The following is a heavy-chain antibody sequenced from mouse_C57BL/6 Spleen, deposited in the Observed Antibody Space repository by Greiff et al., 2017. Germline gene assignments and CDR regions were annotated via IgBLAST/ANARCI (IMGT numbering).Heavy chain of an antibody. CDR2: IDPENGDT. Sequence: EVKLQQSGAELVRPGASVKLSCTASGFNIKDDYMHWVKQRPEQGLEWIGWIDPENGDTEYASKFQGKATITADTSSNTAYLQLSSLTSEDTAVYYCTTRRVRLRAYWGQGTLVTVSA. V-gene: IGHV14-4*01. D-gene: IGHD1-2*01. CDR1: GFNIKDDY. J-gene: IGHJ3*01. CDR3: TTRRVRLRAY.